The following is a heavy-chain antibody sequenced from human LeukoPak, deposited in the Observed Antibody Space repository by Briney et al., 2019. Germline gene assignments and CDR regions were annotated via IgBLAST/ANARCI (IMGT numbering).Heavy chain of an antibody. CDR2: ISAYNGNT. Sequence: ASVKVSCKSSGYTFTSYGISWVRQAPGQGLEWMGWISAYNGNTNYAQKLQGRVTMTTDTSTSTAYMELRSLRSDDTAVYYCARDGVYLEWLFSQYNWFDPWGREPWSPSPQ. CDR1: GYTFTSYG. V-gene: IGHV1-18*01. CDR3: ARDGVYLEWLFSQYNWFDP. J-gene: IGHJ5*02. D-gene: IGHD3-3*01.